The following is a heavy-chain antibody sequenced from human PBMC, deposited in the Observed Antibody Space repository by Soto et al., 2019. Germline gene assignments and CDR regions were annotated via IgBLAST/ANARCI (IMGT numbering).Heavy chain of an antibody. CDR2: IWYDGSNK. J-gene: IGHJ4*02. Sequence: QVQLVESGGGVVQPGRSLRLSCAASGFTFSSYGMHWVRQAPGKGLEWVAVIWYDGSNKYYADSVKGRFTISRDNSRTTLYLQMNSLRAEDTAGYYCARDRSDYSDHYYFDYWGQGTLVTASS. V-gene: IGHV3-33*01. CDR1: GFTFSSYG. D-gene: IGHD4-17*01. CDR3: ARDRSDYSDHYYFDY.